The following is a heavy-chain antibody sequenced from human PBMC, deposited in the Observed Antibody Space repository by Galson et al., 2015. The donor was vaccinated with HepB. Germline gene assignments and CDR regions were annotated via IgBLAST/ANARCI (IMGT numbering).Heavy chain of an antibody. J-gene: IGHJ4*02. D-gene: IGHD2-21*02. CDR2: IRYDGSNK. Sequence: SLRLSCAASGFTFSSYGMHWVRQAPGKGLEWVAFIRYDGSNKYYADSVKGRFTISRDNSKNTLYLQMNSLRAEDTAVYYCAKAAFARRKIAYCGGDCFSTLAHWGQGTLVTVSS. V-gene: IGHV3-30*02. CDR1: GFTFSSYG. CDR3: AKAAFARRKIAYCGGDCFSTLAH.